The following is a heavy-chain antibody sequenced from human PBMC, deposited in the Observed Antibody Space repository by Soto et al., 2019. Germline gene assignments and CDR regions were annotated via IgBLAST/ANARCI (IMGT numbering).Heavy chain of an antibody. Sequence: EVQLLESGGGLVQPGGSLRLSCAASGFTFSSYAMSWVRQAPGKGLEWVSVISGSGNSPHYADSVKGRFTISRDNSKNTLSLPMNSRRAEDTAVYYCAKELVAVAGTGCHYWGQGTLVTVSS. CDR1: GFTFSSYA. J-gene: IGHJ4*02. CDR3: AKELVAVAGTGCHY. V-gene: IGHV3-23*01. D-gene: IGHD6-19*01. CDR2: ISGSGNSP.